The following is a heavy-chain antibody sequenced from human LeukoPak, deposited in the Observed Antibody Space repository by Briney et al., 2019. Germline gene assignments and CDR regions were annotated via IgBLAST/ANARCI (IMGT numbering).Heavy chain of an antibody. V-gene: IGHV3-7*01. Sequence: GGSLRLSCAASGFTFTKHWMSWVRQAPGKGLEWVANIKEDGREKKYVDSVKGRFTISRDNAGNLVYLQMNSLRADDTAVYYCARGEVGGWLGYWGQGTLVTVSS. CDR3: ARGEVGGWLGY. J-gene: IGHJ4*02. D-gene: IGHD1-26*01. CDR1: GFTFTKHW. CDR2: IKEDGREK.